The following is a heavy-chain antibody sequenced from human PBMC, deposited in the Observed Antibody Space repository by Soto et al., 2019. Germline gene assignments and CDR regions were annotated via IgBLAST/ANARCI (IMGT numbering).Heavy chain of an antibody. V-gene: IGHV3-11*01. CDR3: ASGFRFLGYCSGGSCYPDAFDI. D-gene: IGHD2-15*01. Sequence: PGGSLRLSCAASGFTFSDYYMSWIRQAPGKRLEWVSYISSSGTTIYYADSVKGRFTISRDNAKNSLYLQMNSLRAEDTAVYYCASGFRFLGYCSGGSCYPDAFDIWGQGTMVTVSS. CDR2: ISSSGTTI. J-gene: IGHJ3*02. CDR1: GFTFSDYY.